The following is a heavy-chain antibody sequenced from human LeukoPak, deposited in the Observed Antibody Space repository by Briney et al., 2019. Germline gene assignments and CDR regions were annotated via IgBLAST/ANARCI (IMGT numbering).Heavy chain of an antibody. CDR1: GFTFSSYA. J-gene: IGHJ4*02. CDR2: ISGSGGST. D-gene: IGHD3-10*01. V-gene: IGHV3-23*01. Sequence: GGSLRLSCAASGFTFSSYAMSWVRQAPGKGLEWVSAISGSGGSTYYADSVKGRFTISRDNSKSTLYLQMNSLRAEDTAVYYCAKGEVLLWFGELLDFDYWGQGTLVTVSS. CDR3: AKGEVLLWFGELLDFDY.